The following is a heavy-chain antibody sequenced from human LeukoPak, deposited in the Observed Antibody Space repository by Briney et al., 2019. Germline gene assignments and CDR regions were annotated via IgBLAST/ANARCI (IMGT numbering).Heavy chain of an antibody. CDR2: ISAYNGNT. J-gene: IGHJ4*02. CDR3: ASSSSGWYPYYFDY. CDR1: GYTFTSYG. D-gene: IGHD6-19*01. Sequence: ASEKVSCKASGYTFTSYGISWVRQAPGQGLEWMGWISAYNGNTNYAQKLQGRVTMTTDTSTSTAYMELRSLRSDDTAVYYCASSSSGWYPYYFDYWGQGTLVTVSS. V-gene: IGHV1-18*01.